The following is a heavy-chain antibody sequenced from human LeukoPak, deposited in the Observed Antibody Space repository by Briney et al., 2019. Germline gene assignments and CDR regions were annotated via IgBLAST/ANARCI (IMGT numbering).Heavy chain of an antibody. CDR2: IIPIFGTA. D-gene: IGHD3-3*01. Sequence: SVKVSCKASGGAFSSYAISWVRQAPGQGLEWMGRIIPIFGTANYAQKFQGRVTITTDESTSTAYMELSSLRSEDTAVYYCARVSRFLEWYLFDYWGQGTLVTVSS. CDR3: ARVSRFLEWYLFDY. V-gene: IGHV1-69*05. J-gene: IGHJ4*02. CDR1: GGAFSSYA.